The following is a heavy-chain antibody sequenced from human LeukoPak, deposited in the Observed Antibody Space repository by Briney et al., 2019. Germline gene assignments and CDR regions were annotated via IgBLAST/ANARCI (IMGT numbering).Heavy chain of an antibody. J-gene: IGHJ4*02. D-gene: IGHD3-22*01. V-gene: IGHV1-8*02. CDR3: ARGRIVVVIGKYYFDY. Sequence: GASVKVSCKASGGTFSSYAISWVRQATGQGLEWMGWMNPNSGNTGYAQKFQGRVTMTRNTSISTAYMELSSLRSEDTAVYYCARGRIVVVIGKYYFDYWGQGTLVTVSP. CDR2: MNPNSGNT. CDR1: GGTFSSYA.